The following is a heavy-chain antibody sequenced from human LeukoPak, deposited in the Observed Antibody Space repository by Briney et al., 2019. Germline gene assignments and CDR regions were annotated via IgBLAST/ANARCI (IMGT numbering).Heavy chain of an antibody. Sequence: GGSLRLSCAASGFTFDDYAMHWVRQAPGKGLEWVSGISWNSGSIGYADSVKGRFTISRDNAKNSLYLQMNSLRAEDTALYYCAKDTRATMVRGVIWYWGQGTLVTVSS. J-gene: IGHJ4*02. CDR3: AKDTRATMVRGVIWY. V-gene: IGHV3-9*01. CDR2: ISWNSGSI. D-gene: IGHD3-10*01. CDR1: GFTFDDYA.